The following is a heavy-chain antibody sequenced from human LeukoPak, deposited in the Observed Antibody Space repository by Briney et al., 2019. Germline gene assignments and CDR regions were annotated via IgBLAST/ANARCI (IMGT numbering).Heavy chain of an antibody. CDR3: AREGRIVVVPAAINYYYYGMDV. D-gene: IGHD2-2*01. CDR2: INPNSGGT. J-gene: IGHJ6*02. CDR1: GYTFTGYY. Sequence: ASVKVSCKASGYTFTGYYMHWVRQAPGQGLEWMGWINPNSGGTNYAQTFQGRVTMTRDTSISTAYMELSRLRSDDTAVYYCAREGRIVVVPAAINYYYYGMDVWGQGTTVTVSS. V-gene: IGHV1-2*02.